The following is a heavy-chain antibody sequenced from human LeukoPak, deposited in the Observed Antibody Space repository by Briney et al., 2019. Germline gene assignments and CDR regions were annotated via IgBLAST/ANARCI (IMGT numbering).Heavy chain of an antibody. V-gene: IGHV3-66*04. CDR3: ARQAYGGSYSLLDY. D-gene: IGHD1-26*01. Sequence: PGGSLRLSCAASGFTFSSYAMSWVRQAPGKGLEWVSVIYSGGSTYYADSVKGRFTISRDNSKNTLYLQMNSLRAEDTAVYYCARQAYGGSYSLLDYWGQGTLVTVSS. CDR1: GFTFSSYA. CDR2: IYSGGST. J-gene: IGHJ4*02.